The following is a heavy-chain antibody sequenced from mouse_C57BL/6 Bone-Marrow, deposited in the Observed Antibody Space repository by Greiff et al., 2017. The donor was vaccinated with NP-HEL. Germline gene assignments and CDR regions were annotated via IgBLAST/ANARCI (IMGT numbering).Heavy chain of an antibody. D-gene: IGHD2-4*01. Sequence: QVQLQQPGAELVKPGASVKLSCKASGYTFTSYWMHWVKQRPGQGLEWIGMIHPNSGSTNYNEKFKSKATLTVDKSSSKAYMQLSSLKSEDSAVDDCARGGYDYDWYFDVWGTGTTVTVSS. J-gene: IGHJ1*03. V-gene: IGHV1-64*01. CDR2: IHPNSGST. CDR1: GYTFTSYW. CDR3: ARGGYDYDWYFDV.